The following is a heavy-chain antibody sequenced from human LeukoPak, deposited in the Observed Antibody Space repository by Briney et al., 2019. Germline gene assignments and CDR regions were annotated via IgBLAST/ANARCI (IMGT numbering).Heavy chain of an antibody. CDR1: GFTFSSYA. CDR3: AKDRAQQLVLDF. J-gene: IGHJ4*02. CDR2: IIGSGSST. Sequence: AGSLRLSCAASGFTFSSYAMSWVRQPPGKGLEWVSAIIGSGSSTYYADSVKGRFTISRDNSKNTLFLQMNSLRAEDTAVYYCAKDRAQQLVLDFWGQGTLVTVSS. D-gene: IGHD6-13*01. V-gene: IGHV3-23*01.